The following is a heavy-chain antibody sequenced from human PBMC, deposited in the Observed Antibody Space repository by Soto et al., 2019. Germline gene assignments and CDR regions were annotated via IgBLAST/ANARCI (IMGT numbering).Heavy chain of an antibody. CDR3: VRDQDSRGYSVFNL. J-gene: IGHJ5*02. Sequence: GGSLRLSCAASGFTLNSFFMHWVRHAPGKGLMWVSRISNDGSSTTYADSVKGRFTISRDNARSTLYLQMNSLRADDTAVYFCVRDQDSRGYSVFNLWGQGA. D-gene: IGHD3-22*01. CDR2: ISNDGSST. CDR1: GFTLNSFF. V-gene: IGHV3-74*01.